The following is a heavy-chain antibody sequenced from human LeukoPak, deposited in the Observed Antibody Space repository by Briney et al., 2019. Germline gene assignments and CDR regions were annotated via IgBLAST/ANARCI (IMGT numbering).Heavy chain of an antibody. CDR1: GGSISSYY. J-gene: IGHJ4*02. CDR2: IYYSGST. CDR3: ARLPRRGFTIFGVEIDY. V-gene: IGHV4-59*01. Sequence: SETLSLTCTVSGGSISSYYWSWIRQPPGKGLEWIGYIYYSGSTNYNPSLKSRVTISVDTSKNQFSLKLSSVTAADTAVYYCARLPRRGFTIFGVEIDYWGQGTLVTVSS. D-gene: IGHD3-3*01.